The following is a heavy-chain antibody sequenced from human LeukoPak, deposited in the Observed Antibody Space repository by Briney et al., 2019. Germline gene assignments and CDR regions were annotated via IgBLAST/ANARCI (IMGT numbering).Heavy chain of an antibody. CDR1: GGSISSYY. V-gene: IGHV4-4*07. CDR2: IYTSGST. D-gene: IGHD2-15*01. CDR3: ARVVAEGYCSRGSCYSDNWFDP. Sequence: SETLSLTCTVSGGSISSYYWSWIRQPAGKGLEWIGRIYTSGSTNYNPSLKSRVTMSVDTSKNQFSLKLSSVTAADTAVYYCARVVAEGYCSRGSCYSDNWFDPWGQGTLVTVSP. J-gene: IGHJ5*02.